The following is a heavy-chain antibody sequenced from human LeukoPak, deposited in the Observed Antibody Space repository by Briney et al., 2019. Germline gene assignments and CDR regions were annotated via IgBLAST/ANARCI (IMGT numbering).Heavy chain of an antibody. D-gene: IGHD6-19*01. CDR2: ISYDGSRK. CDR3: AKGRGTSDWYNSLDY. V-gene: IGHV3-30*18. CDR1: RFSFSDYD. Sequence: GGSLRLSCRASRFSFSDYDMHWVRQAPGKGLEWVAVISYDGSRKHYGDSVKGRFTISRDNAKNSLYLQMNSLRPEDTALYYCAKGRGTSDWYNSLDYWGQGTLVTVSS. J-gene: IGHJ4*02.